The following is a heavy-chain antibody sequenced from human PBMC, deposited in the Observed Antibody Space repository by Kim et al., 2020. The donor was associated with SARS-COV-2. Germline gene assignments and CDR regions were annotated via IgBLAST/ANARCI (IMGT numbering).Heavy chain of an antibody. CDR1: GYTFTSYA. J-gene: IGHJ5*02. V-gene: IGHV7-4-1*02. D-gene: IGHD2-2*01. CDR3: ARGAILGYCSSTSCYDFTVTGGWFDP. CDR2: INTNTGNP. Sequence: ASVKVSCKASGYTFTSYAMNWVRQAPGQGLEWMGWINTNTGNPTYAQGFTGRFVFSLDTSVSTAYLQISSLKAEDTAVYYCARGAILGYCSSTSCYDFTVTGGWFDPWGQGTLVTVSS.